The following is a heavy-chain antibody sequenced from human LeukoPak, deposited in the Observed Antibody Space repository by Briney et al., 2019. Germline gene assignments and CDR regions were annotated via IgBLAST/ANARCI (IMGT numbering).Heavy chain of an antibody. V-gene: IGHV3-21*01. J-gene: IGHJ4*02. CDR3: ARRYCSTTNCYAFEN. Sequence: GGSLRLSCAASGFTFSSYSMNWVRQAPGKGLEWVSSITSSSNYIYYADSVKGRFTISRDNAKNSLYLQMNSLRAEDTAVYYCARRYCSTTNCYAFENWGQGTLVTVSS. CDR1: GFTFSSYS. D-gene: IGHD2-2*01. CDR2: ITSSSNYI.